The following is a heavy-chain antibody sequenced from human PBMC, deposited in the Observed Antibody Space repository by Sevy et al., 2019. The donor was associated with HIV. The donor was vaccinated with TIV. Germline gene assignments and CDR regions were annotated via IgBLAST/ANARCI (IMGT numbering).Heavy chain of an antibody. D-gene: IGHD2-2*01. CDR1: GGTFSSYA. V-gene: IGHV1-69*13. Sequence: ASVKVSCKASGGTFSSYAISWVRQAPGQGLEWMGRIIPIFGTANYAQKFQGRVTITADESTSTAYMELSSLRSEDTAMYYCARSVRGYCSSTSCYEEGYWGQGTLVTVSS. CDR3: ARSVRGYCSSTSCYEEGY. CDR2: IIPIFGTA. J-gene: IGHJ4*02.